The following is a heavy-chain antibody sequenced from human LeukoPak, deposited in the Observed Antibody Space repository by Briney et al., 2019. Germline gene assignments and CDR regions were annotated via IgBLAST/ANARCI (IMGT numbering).Heavy chain of an antibody. V-gene: IGHV4-39*01. CDR3: ARHYYGSGSLWFDP. J-gene: IGHJ5*02. Sequence: SETLSLTCTVSGGSISSSSHYWGWIRQPPGKGLEWIGSIYYSGSTYYNPSLKSRVTISVDTSKNQFSLKLSSVTAADTAVYYCARHYYGSGSLWFDPWGQGTLVTVSS. CDR1: GGSISSSSHY. CDR2: IYYSGST. D-gene: IGHD3-10*01.